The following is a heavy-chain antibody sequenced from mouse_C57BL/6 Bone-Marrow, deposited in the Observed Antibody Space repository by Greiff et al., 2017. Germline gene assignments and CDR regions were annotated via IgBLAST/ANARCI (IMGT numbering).Heavy chain of an antibody. CDR1: GFNIKDDY. CDR3: TPSYGSSFY. V-gene: IGHV14-4*01. D-gene: IGHD1-1*01. CDR2: IDPENGDT. Sequence: EVQLQESGAELVRPGASVKLSCTASGFNIKDDYMHWVKQRPEQGLEWMGWIDPENGDTEYASKFQGKANITADTSSNTAYLQLSILTSEDTAVYYCTPSYGSSFYWGQGTTLTVAS. J-gene: IGHJ2*01.